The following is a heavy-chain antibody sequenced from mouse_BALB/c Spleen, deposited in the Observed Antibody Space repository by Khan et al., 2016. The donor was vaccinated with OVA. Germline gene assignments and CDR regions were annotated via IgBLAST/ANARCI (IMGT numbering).Heavy chain of an antibody. CDR3: AIDGSHYNYAMDY. Sequence: EVQLQESGPGLVKPSQSLSLTCTVTGYSITSDYAWNWIRQFPENKLEWMGYISSSGSTNYNPALKSRISITRDTSKNQFFLQLNSVTTEDTATXYCAIDGSHYNYAMDYWGQGTSVTVSS. J-gene: IGHJ4*01. CDR1: GYSITSDYA. CDR2: ISSSGST. D-gene: IGHD2-3*01. V-gene: IGHV3-2*02.